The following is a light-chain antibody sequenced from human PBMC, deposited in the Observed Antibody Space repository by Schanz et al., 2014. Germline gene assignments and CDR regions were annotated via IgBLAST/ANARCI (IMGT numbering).Light chain of an antibody. CDR2: EVS. Sequence: QSALTQPASVSGSPGQSITISCTGTTSDVGSYNLVSWYQQHPGKAPEVMIYEVSKRPSGVPDRFSGSKSGNTASLTVSGLQPDDEADYYCSSYAGSNNMVFGGGTKLTVL. V-gene: IGLV2-8*01. CDR3: SSYAGSNNMV. J-gene: IGLJ2*01. CDR1: TSDVGSYNL.